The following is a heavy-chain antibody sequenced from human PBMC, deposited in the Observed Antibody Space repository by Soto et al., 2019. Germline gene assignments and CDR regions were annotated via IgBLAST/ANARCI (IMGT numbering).Heavy chain of an antibody. CDR3: ARGGLAARKGRWFDP. V-gene: IGHV4-59*01. CDR2: IHYSGST. CDR1: GDSIISYY. J-gene: IGHJ5*02. D-gene: IGHD6-6*01. Sequence: KPSETLSLTCTVSGDSIISYYWGWIRQPPGKGLEWIGYIHYSGSTNYNPSLKSRVTISVDTPKNQFSLKVNSMTAADTAVYYCARGGLAARKGRWFDPWGQGTLVTVSS.